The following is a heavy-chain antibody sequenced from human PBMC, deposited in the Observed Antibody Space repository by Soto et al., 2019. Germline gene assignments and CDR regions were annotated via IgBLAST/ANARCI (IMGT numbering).Heavy chain of an antibody. CDR1: GGSISSYY. J-gene: IGHJ6*02. V-gene: IGHV4-59*01. CDR2: IYYSGST. CDR3: ARDHLDNYYGMDV. Sequence: QVQLQESGPGLVKPSETLSLTCTVSGGSISSYYWSWIRQPPGKGLEWIGYIYYSGSTNYNPSLKSRVTISVDTSKNQFSLKLSSVTAADTAVYYCARDHLDNYYGMDVWGLGTTVTVSS. D-gene: IGHD3-9*01.